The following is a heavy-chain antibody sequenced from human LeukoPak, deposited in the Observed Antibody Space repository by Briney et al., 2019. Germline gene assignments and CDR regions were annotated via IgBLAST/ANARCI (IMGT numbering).Heavy chain of an antibody. CDR1: GYTFTGYY. CDR2: INPNSGGT. Sequence: GASVKVSCKASGYTFTGYYMHWVRQAPGQGLEWMGWINPNSGGTNYAQKFQGRVTITADESTSTAYMELSSLRSEDTAVYYCASSTMKSEYYFDYWGQGTLVTVSS. D-gene: IGHD3-22*01. CDR3: ASSTMKSEYYFDY. V-gene: IGHV1-2*02. J-gene: IGHJ4*02.